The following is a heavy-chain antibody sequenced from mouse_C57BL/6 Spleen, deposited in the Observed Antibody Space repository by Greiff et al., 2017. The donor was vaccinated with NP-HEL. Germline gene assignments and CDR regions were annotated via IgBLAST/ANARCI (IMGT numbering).Heavy chain of an antibody. CDR1: GYTFTSYW. Sequence: QVQLQQSGAELVKPGASVKLSCKASGYTFTSYWMHWVKQRPGQGLEWIGMIHPNSGSTNYNEKFKSKATLTVDKSSSTAYMQLSSLTSEDSAVYYCARLYDGYSWFAYWGQGTLVTVSA. CDR2: IHPNSGST. D-gene: IGHD2-3*01. V-gene: IGHV1-64*01. J-gene: IGHJ3*01. CDR3: ARLYDGYSWFAY.